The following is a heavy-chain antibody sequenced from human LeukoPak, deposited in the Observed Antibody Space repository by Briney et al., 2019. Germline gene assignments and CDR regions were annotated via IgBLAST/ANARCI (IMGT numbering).Heavy chain of an antibody. Sequence: ASVKVSCKASGYTFTGYYMHWVRQAPGQGLEWMGWINPNSGGTNYAQKFQGRVTMTRDTSISTAYMELSSLRSEDTAVYYCARDYYGSGGVDYWGQGTLVTVSS. CDR2: INPNSGGT. D-gene: IGHD3-10*01. J-gene: IGHJ4*02. CDR1: GYTFTGYY. CDR3: ARDYYGSGGVDY. V-gene: IGHV1-2*02.